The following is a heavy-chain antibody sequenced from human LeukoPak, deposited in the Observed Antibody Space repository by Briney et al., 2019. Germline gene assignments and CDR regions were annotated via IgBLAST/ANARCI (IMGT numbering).Heavy chain of an antibody. CDR3: ARAVDYRNYFDY. Sequence: SETLSLTCTVSGDSMTRGGYYWSWVRQRPGKGLEWVGFIYHSGTTFYNPSLESRATISVDTSQNQFSLKLTSVTAADTAVYYCARAVDYRNYFDYWGQGTLVTVSS. D-gene: IGHD4-11*01. CDR2: IYHSGTT. V-gene: IGHV4-31*03. J-gene: IGHJ4*02. CDR1: GDSMTRGGYY.